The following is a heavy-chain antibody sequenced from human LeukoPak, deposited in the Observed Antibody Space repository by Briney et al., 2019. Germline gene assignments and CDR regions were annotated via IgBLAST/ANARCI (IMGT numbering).Heavy chain of an antibody. J-gene: IGHJ6*02. CDR1: GGSISSYY. Sequence: SETLSLTCTVSGGSISSYYWSWIRQPPGKGLEWIGYIYYSGSTDYHPSLKSRVTISVDTSKNQFSLKLSSVTAADTAVYYCARHLRSSWNYYYYYGMDVWGQGTTVTVSS. V-gene: IGHV4-59*01. D-gene: IGHD3-10*02. CDR3: ARHLRSSWNYYYYYGMDV. CDR2: IYYSGST.